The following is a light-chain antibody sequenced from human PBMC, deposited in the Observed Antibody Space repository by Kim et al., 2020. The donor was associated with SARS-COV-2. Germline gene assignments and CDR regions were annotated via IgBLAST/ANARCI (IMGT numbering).Light chain of an antibody. CDR1: QSISIW. CDR2: KAS. CDR3: QQYNSYSPDWT. Sequence: VGDRVTISCRASQSISIWLAWYQQKPGEAPRLLIYKASTLDTGVPSRFSGSGSGTDFTLTISSLQPDDFATYYCQQYNSYSPDWTFGQGTKVDIK. J-gene: IGKJ1*01. V-gene: IGKV1-5*03.